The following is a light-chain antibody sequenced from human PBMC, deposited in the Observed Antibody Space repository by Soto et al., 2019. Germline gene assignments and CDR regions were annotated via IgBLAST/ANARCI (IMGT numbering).Light chain of an antibody. CDR1: QSVGSY. CDR3: QQRSNWPSLT. V-gene: IGKV3-11*01. J-gene: IGKJ4*01. Sequence: IVLTQSPVTLSLTPGERATLSCRASQSVGSYLAWYQHKPGQAPRLLISDASNRATGIPARFSGSGSETDFTLTISSLEPEDSAVYYCQQRSNWPSLTFGGGTKVDI. CDR2: DAS.